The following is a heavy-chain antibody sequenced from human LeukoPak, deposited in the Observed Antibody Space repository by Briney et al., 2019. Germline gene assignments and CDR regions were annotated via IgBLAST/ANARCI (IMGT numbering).Heavy chain of an antibody. Sequence: GGSPRLSCAASGFTFSSYAMSWVRQLPGKGLEWVSTISGDGGGTFYADSVKGRFIISRDNSKKTLYLQMNSLRAEDTAVYSCAKDLSFYYYDGSGDRWGQGTLVTVSS. D-gene: IGHD3-22*01. CDR2: ISGDGGGT. CDR1: GFTFSSYA. V-gene: IGHV3-23*01. CDR3: AKDLSFYYYDGSGDR. J-gene: IGHJ4*02.